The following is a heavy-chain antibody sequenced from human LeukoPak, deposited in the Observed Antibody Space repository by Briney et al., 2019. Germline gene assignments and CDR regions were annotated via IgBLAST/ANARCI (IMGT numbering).Heavy chain of an antibody. D-gene: IGHD3-3*01. V-gene: IGHV3-23*01. CDR3: AKGPPYDFWSGYPFDY. CDR2: ISGSGGSA. J-gene: IGHJ4*02. CDR1: GFTFSSYA. Sequence: GGSLRLSCAASGFTFSSYAMSWVRQAPGKGLEWVSAISGSGGSAYYADSVKGRFTISRDNSKNTLYLQMNSLRAEDTAVYYCAKGPPYDFWSGYPFDYWGQGTLVTVSS.